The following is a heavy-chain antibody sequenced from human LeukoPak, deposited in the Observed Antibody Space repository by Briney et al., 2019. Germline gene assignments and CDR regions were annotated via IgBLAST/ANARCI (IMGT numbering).Heavy chain of an antibody. J-gene: IGHJ3*02. Sequence: GRSLRLSCAASGFTFSSYAMSWVRQAPGKGLEWVSSISVSGGSTYNADSVKGRFTISRDNSKNTLYLQMNSLRAEDTAVYYFARAGGGGGTVSFDIWGQGTMVTVSS. V-gene: IGHV3-23*01. D-gene: IGHD3-16*01. CDR3: ARAGGGGGTVSFDI. CDR1: GFTFSSYA. CDR2: ISVSGGST.